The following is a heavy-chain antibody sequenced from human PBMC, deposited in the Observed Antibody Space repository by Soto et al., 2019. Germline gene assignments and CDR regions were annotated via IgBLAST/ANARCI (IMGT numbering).Heavy chain of an antibody. CDR2: IYYSGST. CDR1: GGSVSSGSYY. CDR3: ARERYSSGWYVGLIDY. D-gene: IGHD6-19*01. V-gene: IGHV4-61*01. J-gene: IGHJ4*02. Sequence: QVQLQESGPGLVKPSETLSLTCTVSGGSVSSGSYYWSWIRQPPGKGLEWIGYIYYSGSTNYNPSLKSRVTISVDTSKNQFSLKLSAVTAADTAVYYCARERYSSGWYVGLIDYWGRGTLVTVSS.